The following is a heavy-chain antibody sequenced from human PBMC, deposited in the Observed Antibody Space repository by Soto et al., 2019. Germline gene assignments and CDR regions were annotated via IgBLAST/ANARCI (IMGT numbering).Heavy chain of an antibody. Sequence: QVQLLESGGGVVQPGKSLRLSCAASGFNFNNYGMHWVRQAPGKGLEWVAFIWFDGSSTYYADSVKGRFTISRENSKSTVYLQMDSLRADDTAIYYCARRDSAGSGGNFGLFDSWGQGTLVAVSS. V-gene: IGHV3-33*01. J-gene: IGHJ4*02. D-gene: IGHD3-10*01. CDR2: IWFDGSST. CDR1: GFNFNNYG. CDR3: ARRDSAGSGGNFGLFDS.